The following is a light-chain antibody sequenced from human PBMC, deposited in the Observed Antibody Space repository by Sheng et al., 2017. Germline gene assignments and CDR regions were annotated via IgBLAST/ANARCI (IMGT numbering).Light chain of an antibody. J-gene: IGKJ4*01. CDR1: QSVANSY. CDR2: DAS. V-gene: IGKV3D-20*01. CDR3: QQYGSSRLT. Sequence: EIVLTQSPATLSLSPGERATLSCGASQSVANSYLAWYQQKPGLAPRLLIYDASSRATGIPDRFSGSGSGTDFTLTISRLEPEDFAVYYCQQYGSSRLTFGGGTEVEIK.